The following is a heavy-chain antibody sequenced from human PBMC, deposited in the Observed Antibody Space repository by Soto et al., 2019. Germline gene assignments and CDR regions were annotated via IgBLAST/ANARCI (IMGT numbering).Heavy chain of an antibody. CDR2: INPNSGGT. CDR1: GYTFTGYY. Sequence: SVKVSCKASGYTFTGYYMHWVRQATGQGLEWMGWINPNSGGTNYAQKFQGWVTMTRDTSISTAYMELSRLRSDDTAVYYCARDAVVGATMAGDYYYGMDVWGQGTTVTVSS. V-gene: IGHV1-2*04. J-gene: IGHJ6*02. CDR3: ARDAVVGATMAGDYYYGMDV. D-gene: IGHD1-26*01.